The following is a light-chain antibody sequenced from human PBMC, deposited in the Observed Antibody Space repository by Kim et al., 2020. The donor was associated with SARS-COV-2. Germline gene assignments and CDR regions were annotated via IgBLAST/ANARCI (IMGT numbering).Light chain of an antibody. V-gene: IGLV3-27*01. CDR1: VLEKKY. Sequence: VSPQQTSTRTGSGDVLEKKYARWLQQKPGQAPLLLIYKAPARPSGIPERFSGSSSGTTVTLTIRGARLEDEADYYGYSVPDNTWVFGGGTKLTVL. CDR2: KAP. CDR3: YSVPDNTWV. J-gene: IGLJ3*02.